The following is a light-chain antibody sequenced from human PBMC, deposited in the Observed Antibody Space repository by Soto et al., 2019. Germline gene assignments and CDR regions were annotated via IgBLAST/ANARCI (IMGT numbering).Light chain of an antibody. CDR1: ESLFGF. J-gene: IGKJ2*01. CDR2: GVS. CDR3: QSYNDWPFA. V-gene: IGKV3-15*01. Sequence: EIVLTQSPATLSVSPGDRVTLSCRASESLFGFLAWYQQKPGQAPRLLIYGVSTRATGIPASFSGGGSVTDFTLTISSLQSEDSAVYFCQSYNDWPFASGLGTSLDI.